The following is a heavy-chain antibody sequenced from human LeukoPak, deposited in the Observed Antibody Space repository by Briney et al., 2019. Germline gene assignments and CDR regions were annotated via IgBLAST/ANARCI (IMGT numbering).Heavy chain of an antibody. CDR1: VGTFSSYA. Sequence: GSSVKVSCKASVGTFSSYAISWVRQAPGQGLEWMGGIIPIFGTANYAQKFQGRVTITADESTSTAYMELSSLRSVDTAVYYCARGATIFGVVGNWLDPWGQGTLVTVSS. CDR2: IIPIFGTA. CDR3: ARGATIFGVVGNWLDP. D-gene: IGHD3-3*01. J-gene: IGHJ5*02. V-gene: IGHV1-69*01.